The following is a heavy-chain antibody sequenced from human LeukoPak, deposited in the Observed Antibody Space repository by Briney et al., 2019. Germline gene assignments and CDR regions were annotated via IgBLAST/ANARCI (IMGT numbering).Heavy chain of an antibody. J-gene: IGHJ4*02. CDR3: ATSGNFYYSH. Sequence: GGSLRLSCAASGFPFSGYGMHWVRQAPGKGLEWVAVAYGDGSSQYYADSVKGRFSISKDISKNTLSLQMNSLRAEDTAVYSCATSGNFYYSHWGQGTLVTVSS. CDR2: AYGDGSSQ. CDR1: GFPFSGYG. D-gene: IGHD3-3*01. V-gene: IGHV3-33*01.